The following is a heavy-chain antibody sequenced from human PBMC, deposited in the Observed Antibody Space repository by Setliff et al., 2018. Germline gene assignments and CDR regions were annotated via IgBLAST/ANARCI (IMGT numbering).Heavy chain of an antibody. J-gene: IGHJ4*02. CDR2: IFPKTGNT. Sequence: ASVKVSCKASGYTFTNYGITWVRQAPGQGLEWMGWIFPKTGNTYFPHKVQGRVTMTTDTSTGTAYLELRSLRSDDTAVYYCSRLVRFCTRIVCQRLSGDDYWGQGTLVTVSS. CDR1: GYTFTNYG. D-gene: IGHD3-10*01. CDR3: SRLVRFCTRIVCQRLSGDDY. V-gene: IGHV1-18*01.